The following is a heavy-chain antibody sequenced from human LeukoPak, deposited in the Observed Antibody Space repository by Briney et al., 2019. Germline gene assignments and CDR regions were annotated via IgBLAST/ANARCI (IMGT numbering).Heavy chain of an antibody. CDR2: ISSSSSTI. V-gene: IGHV3-48*01. CDR3: ARRGMGIAAAGPFDY. D-gene: IGHD6-13*01. J-gene: IGHJ4*02. Sequence: PGGALRLSCAASGFTFSSYSMNWVRQAPGKGLEWVSYISSSSSTIYYADSVKGRFTISRDNAKNSLYLQMNSLRAEDTAVYYCARRGMGIAAAGPFDYWGQGTLVTVSS. CDR1: GFTFSSYS.